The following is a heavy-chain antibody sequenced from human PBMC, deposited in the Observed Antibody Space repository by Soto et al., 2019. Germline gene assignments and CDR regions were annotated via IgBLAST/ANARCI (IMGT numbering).Heavy chain of an antibody. V-gene: IGHV3-48*01. CDR3: ARDLVITFGGVPGEFDY. CDR2: ISSSSTI. CDR1: GFTFSSYS. Sequence: GGSLRLSCAASGFTFSSYSMNWVRQAPGKGLEWVSYISSSSTIYYADSVKGRFTISRDNAKNSLYLQMNSLRAEDTAVYYCARDLVITFGGVPGEFDYWGQGTLVTVSS. D-gene: IGHD3-16*01. J-gene: IGHJ4*02.